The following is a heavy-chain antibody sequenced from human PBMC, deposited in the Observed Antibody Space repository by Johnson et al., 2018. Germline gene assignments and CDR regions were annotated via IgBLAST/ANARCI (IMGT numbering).Heavy chain of an antibody. J-gene: IGHJ4*02. CDR1: GFTFSNAW. D-gene: IGHD3-22*01. CDR2: IRSKSDGGTT. CDR3: FTANYYSSSGYYRDY. Sequence: VQLVQSGGGLVKPGGSLRLSCAASGFTFSNAWMNWVRQAPGKGLEWVGRIRSKSDGGTTDYAAPVKGRFSISRDDSKNTLFLQMNSLKTDDSAVYYCFTANYYSSSGYYRDYWGQGTLVTVSS. V-gene: IGHV3-15*07.